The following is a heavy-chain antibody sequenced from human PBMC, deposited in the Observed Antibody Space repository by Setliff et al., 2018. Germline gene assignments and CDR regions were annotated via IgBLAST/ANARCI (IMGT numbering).Heavy chain of an antibody. D-gene: IGHD5-18*01. CDR3: VRDRTAYSYGLDV. V-gene: IGHV4-61*01. Sequence: SETLSLTCNVSGGSVSSTSHYWGRIRQPPGKGMEWIGYIYHNGNTNFNPSLKTRLTMSVDTSKNQFALNLRSVTAADTAVYYCVRDRTAYSYGLDVWGQGTTVTVSS. J-gene: IGHJ6*02. CDR1: GGSVSSTSHY. CDR2: IYHNGNT.